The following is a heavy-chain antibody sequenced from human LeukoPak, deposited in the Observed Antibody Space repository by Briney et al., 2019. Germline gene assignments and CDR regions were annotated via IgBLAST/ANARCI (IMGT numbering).Heavy chain of an antibody. CDR3: AKGHKGFYYGSGSSFDY. J-gene: IGHJ4*02. Sequence: GGSLRLSCAASGFTFSSYGMHWVRQATGKGMEWVAFIRYDGSNKYYADSVKGRFTISRDNSKNTLYLQMNSLRAEDTAVYYCAKGHKGFYYGSGSSFDYWGQGTLVTVSS. CDR1: GFTFSSYG. CDR2: IRYDGSNK. V-gene: IGHV3-30*02. D-gene: IGHD3-10*01.